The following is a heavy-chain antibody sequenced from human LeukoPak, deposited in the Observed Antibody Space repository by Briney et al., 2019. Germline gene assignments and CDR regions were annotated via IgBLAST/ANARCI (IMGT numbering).Heavy chain of an antibody. J-gene: IGHJ4*02. CDR2: IYHTGST. V-gene: IGHV4-61*05. Sequence: SETLSLTCTVSGGSISSSSYYWGWIRQSPGKGLEWIGYIYHTGSTSYSPSLKSRVTISADTSQNQFSLKLSSVTAADTAVYYCASRKLGNDYWGQGTLVAVSS. CDR3: ASRKLGNDY. CDR1: GGSISSSSYY. D-gene: IGHD7-27*01.